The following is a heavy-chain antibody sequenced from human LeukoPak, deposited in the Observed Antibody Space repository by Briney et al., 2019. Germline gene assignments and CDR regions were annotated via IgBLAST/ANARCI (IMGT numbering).Heavy chain of an antibody. CDR1: GFTFSTYW. Sequence: GGSLRLSCAASGFTFSTYWMTWVRQAPGKGLEWVANIKQDGSEKYFVDSVKGRFTISRDNANNSLYLQMNSLRAEDTAVYYCAGGVTIVRGTSKHFDYWGQGTLVTVSS. J-gene: IGHJ4*02. CDR3: AGGVTIVRGTSKHFDY. CDR2: IKQDGSEK. D-gene: IGHD3-10*01. V-gene: IGHV3-7*04.